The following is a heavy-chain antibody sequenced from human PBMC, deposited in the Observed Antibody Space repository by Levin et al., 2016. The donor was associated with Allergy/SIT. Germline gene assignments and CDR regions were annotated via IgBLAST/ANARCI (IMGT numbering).Heavy chain of an antibody. Sequence: WIRQPPGKGLEWVSVIYSGGSTYYADSVKGRFTISRDNSKNTLYLQMNSLRAEDTAVYYCARASGPIYFDYWGQGTLVTVSS. CDR2: IYSGGST. V-gene: IGHV3-53*01. J-gene: IGHJ4*02. CDR3: ARASGPIYFDY.